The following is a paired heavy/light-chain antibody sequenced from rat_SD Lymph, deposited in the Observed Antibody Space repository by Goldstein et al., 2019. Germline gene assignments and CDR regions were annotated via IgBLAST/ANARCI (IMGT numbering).Light chain of an antibody. CDR1: QDIGNW. V-gene: IGKV12S17*01. J-gene: IGKJ2-3*01. Sequence: DIQMTQSPASLSASLEEIVTITCQASQDIGNWLAWYQQKPGKSPQLLIYGATSLADGVPSRFSGSRSGTQYSLKISRLQVEDPGIYYCLQGYSAPYTFGAGTKLELK. CDR3: LQGYSAPYT. CDR2: GAT.
Heavy chain of an antibody. CDR3: ATHGDYYSSYMDPHYYFDY. CDR1: GFTFSDYN. V-gene: IGHV5S10*01. J-gene: IGHJ2*01. Sequence: EVQLVESGGGLVQPGRSLKLSCAASGFTFSDYNMAWVRQAPKKGLEWVATIIYDGSRTYYRDSVKGRFTISRDNAKSTLYLQMDSLRSEDTATYYCATHGDYYSSYMDPHYYFDYWGQGVMVTVSS. CDR2: IIYDGSRT. D-gene: IGHD1-2*01.